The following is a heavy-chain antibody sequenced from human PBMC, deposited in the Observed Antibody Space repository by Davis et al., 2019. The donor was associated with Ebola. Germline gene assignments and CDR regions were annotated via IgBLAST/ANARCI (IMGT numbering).Heavy chain of an antibody. D-gene: IGHD6-6*01. CDR2: INAGNGNT. CDR3: ARGSSKAYYYYGMDV. CDR1: GYTFTSYA. V-gene: IGHV1-3*01. Sequence: AASVKVSCKASGYTFTSYAMHWVRQAPGQRLEWMGWINAGNGNTKYSQKFQGRVTITRDTSASTADMEPSSLRSEDTAVYYCARGSSKAYYYYGMDVWGQGTTVTVSS. J-gene: IGHJ6*02.